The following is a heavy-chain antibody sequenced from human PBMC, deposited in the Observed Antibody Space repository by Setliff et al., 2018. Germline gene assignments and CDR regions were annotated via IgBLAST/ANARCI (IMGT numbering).Heavy chain of an antibody. J-gene: IGHJ4*02. D-gene: IGHD2-2*01. CDR3: SRLVRYCTTTSCQRLSGDEY. CDR2: ISAYSGKA. Sequence: GASVKVSCKASGYTFSDYGITWARQAPGQGLEWMGWISAYSGKAYYAQKLQDRATMTTDTSTGTAYLELRSLRSDDTAVYYCSRLVRYCTTTSCQRLSGDEYWGQGTLVTSPQ. CDR1: GYTFSDYG. V-gene: IGHV1-18*01.